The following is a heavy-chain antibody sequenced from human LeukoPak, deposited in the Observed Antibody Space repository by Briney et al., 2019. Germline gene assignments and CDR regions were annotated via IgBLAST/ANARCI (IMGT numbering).Heavy chain of an antibody. V-gene: IGHV3-23*01. D-gene: IGHD3-22*01. CDR2: ISGSGGST. Sequence: PGGSLRLSCAASGFTFSSYAMSWVRQAPGKGLEWVSAISGSGGSTNYADSVKGRFTISRDNSKNTLYLQMNSLRAEDTAVYYCARASDPYYYDSTGPDYWGQGTLVTVSS. CDR3: ARASDPYYYDSTGPDY. CDR1: GFTFSSYA. J-gene: IGHJ4*02.